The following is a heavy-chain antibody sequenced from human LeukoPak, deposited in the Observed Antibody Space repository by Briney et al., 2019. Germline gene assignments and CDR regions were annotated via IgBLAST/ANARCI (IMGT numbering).Heavy chain of an antibody. CDR3: ARRPWGAAAGIYYFDY. V-gene: IGHV4-59*04. J-gene: IGHJ4*02. CDR2: FYYSGST. CDR1: GGSISSYY. Sequence: SETLSLTCTVSGGSISSYYWSWIRQPPGKGLEWIGYFYYSGSTYYNPSLKSRVTISVDTSKNQFSLKLSSVTAADTAVYYCARRPWGAAAGIYYFDYWGQGTLVTVSS. D-gene: IGHD6-13*01.